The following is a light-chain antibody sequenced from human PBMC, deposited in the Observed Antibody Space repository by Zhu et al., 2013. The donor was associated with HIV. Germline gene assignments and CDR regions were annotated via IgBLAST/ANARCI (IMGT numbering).Light chain of an antibody. J-gene: IGKJ2*02. V-gene: IGKV1-39*01. CDR1: QSISSY. Sequence: DIQMTQSPSSLSASVGDRVTITRRASQSISSYLNWYQQKPGKAPKLLIYAASSLQSGVPSRFSGSGSGTDFTLTISSLQPEDFATYYCLQSNSYPRTFGQGTRLEIK. CDR2: AAS. CDR3: LQSNSYPRT.